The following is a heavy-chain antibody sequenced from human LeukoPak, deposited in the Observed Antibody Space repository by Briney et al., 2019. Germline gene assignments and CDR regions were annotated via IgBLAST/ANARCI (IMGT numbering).Heavy chain of an antibody. CDR1: GFTIISYA. V-gene: IGHV3-23*01. J-gene: IGHJ4*02. CDR2: VSGTADNT. Sequence: GGSLRLSCEASGFTIISYAMSWVRQAPGKGLEWVSAVSGTADNTYYAESVRGRFTISRDNSKNTLYLQMNSLRAEDAAVYFCAKATYYYDSYGYNAAFDYWGQGTLVTLSS. CDR3: AKATYYYDSYGYNAAFDY. D-gene: IGHD3-22*01.